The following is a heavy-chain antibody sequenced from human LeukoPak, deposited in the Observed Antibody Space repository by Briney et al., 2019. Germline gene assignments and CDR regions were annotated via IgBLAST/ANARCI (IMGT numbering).Heavy chain of an antibody. J-gene: IGHJ5*02. CDR1: GFTFSSYS. V-gene: IGHV3-21*01. D-gene: IGHD6-6*01. Sequence: GGSLRLSCAASGFTFSSYSMNWVRQAPGKGLEWVSSISSSSSYIYYADSEKGRFTISRDNAKNSLYLQMNSLRAEDTAVYYCATFEYSSSSPFDPWGQGTLVTVSS. CDR3: ATFEYSSSSPFDP. CDR2: ISSSSSYI.